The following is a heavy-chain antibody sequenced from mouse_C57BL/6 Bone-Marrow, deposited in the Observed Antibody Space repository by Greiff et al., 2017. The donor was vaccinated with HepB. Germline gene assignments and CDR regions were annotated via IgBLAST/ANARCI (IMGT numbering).Heavy chain of an antibody. Sequence: VKLMESGAELARPGASVKLSCKASGYTFTSYGISWVKQRTGQGLEWIGEIYPRSGNTYYNEKFKGKATLTADKSSSTAYMELRSLTSEDSAVYFCASRGHGYYAMDYWGQGTSVTVSS. CDR1: GYTFTSYG. CDR3: ASRGHGYYAMDY. D-gene: IGHD1-2*01. V-gene: IGHV1-81*01. J-gene: IGHJ4*01. CDR2: IYPRSGNT.